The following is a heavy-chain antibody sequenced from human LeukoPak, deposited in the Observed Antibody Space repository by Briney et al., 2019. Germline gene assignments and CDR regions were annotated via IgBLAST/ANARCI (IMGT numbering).Heavy chain of an antibody. CDR2: IYHSGST. Sequence: SETLSLTCAVSGYSISSGYYWGWIRQPPGKGLEWIGSIYHSGSTYFNPSLKSRVIISVDTSKNQFSLKLYSVTAADTAVYYCARSSGWNVWFDPWGQGTLVTVSS. V-gene: IGHV4-38-2*01. CDR1: GYSISSGYY. CDR3: ARSSGWNVWFDP. D-gene: IGHD6-19*01. J-gene: IGHJ5*02.